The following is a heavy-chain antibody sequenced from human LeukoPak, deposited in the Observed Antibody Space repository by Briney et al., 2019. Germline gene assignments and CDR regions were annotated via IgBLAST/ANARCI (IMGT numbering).Heavy chain of an antibody. J-gene: IGHJ4*02. CDR3: ARSKLLWFGELLHFDY. Sequence: ASVKVSCKASGYTFTSYAMHWVRQAPGQRLEWMGWINAGNGNTKYSQKFQGRVTITRDTSASTAYMELSSLRSEGTAVYYCARSKLLWFGELLHFDYWGQGTLVTVSS. CDR2: INAGNGNT. V-gene: IGHV1-3*01. D-gene: IGHD3-10*01. CDR1: GYTFTSYA.